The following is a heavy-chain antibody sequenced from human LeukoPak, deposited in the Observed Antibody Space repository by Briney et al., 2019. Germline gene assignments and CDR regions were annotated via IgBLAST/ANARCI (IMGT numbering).Heavy chain of an antibody. CDR2: ISSSGSTI. CDR3: ARDQGFYRVGANPGGDAFDI. Sequence: GGSLRLSCAASGFTFSSYEMNWVRQAPGKGLEWVSYISSSGSTIYYADSVKGRFTISRDNAKNSLYLQMNSLRAEDTAVYYCARDQGFYRVGANPGGDAFDIWGQGTMVTVSS. D-gene: IGHD1-26*01. V-gene: IGHV3-48*03. CDR1: GFTFSSYE. J-gene: IGHJ3*02.